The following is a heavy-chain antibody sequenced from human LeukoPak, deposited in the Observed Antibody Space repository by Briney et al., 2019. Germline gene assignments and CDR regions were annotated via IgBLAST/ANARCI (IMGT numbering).Heavy chain of an antibody. Sequence: ASVKVSCKASGGTFSSYAISWVRQAPGQGLEWMGGIIPIFGTANYAQKFQGRVTITADESTSTAYMELSSPRSEDTAVYYCARVLVAFDYYYYGMDVWGQGTTVTVSS. J-gene: IGHJ6*02. CDR3: ARVLVAFDYYYYGMDV. D-gene: IGHD2-2*01. V-gene: IGHV1-69*13. CDR2: IIPIFGTA. CDR1: GGTFSSYA.